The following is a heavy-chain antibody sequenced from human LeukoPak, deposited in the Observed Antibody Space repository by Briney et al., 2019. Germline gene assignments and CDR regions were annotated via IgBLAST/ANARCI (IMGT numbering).Heavy chain of an antibody. Sequence: GGSLRLSYAASGFTFSSYAMSWVRQAPGKGLEWVSAISGSGGSTYYADSVRGRFTISRDNSKNTLYLQMNSLRAEDTAVYYCAKGNGYSYGRYYFDYWGQGTLVTVSS. CDR2: ISGSGGST. J-gene: IGHJ4*02. V-gene: IGHV3-23*01. CDR3: AKGNGYSYGRYYFDY. D-gene: IGHD5-18*01. CDR1: GFTFSSYA.